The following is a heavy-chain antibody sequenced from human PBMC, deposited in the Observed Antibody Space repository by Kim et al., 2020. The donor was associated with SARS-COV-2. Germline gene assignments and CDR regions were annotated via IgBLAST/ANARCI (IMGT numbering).Heavy chain of an antibody. CDR1: GDNVSGDSVA. CDR2: TYYRSKWYN. J-gene: IGHJ4*02. V-gene: IGHV6-1*01. D-gene: IGHD4-4*01. Sequence: SQTLSLTCVISGDNVSGDSVAWNWIRQSPSRGLEWLGRTYYRSKWYNDYAVSVKGRITISPDTSKNQFSLQVNSVTPEDTAVYYCARDHQHSVDYWGQGTLVTVSS. CDR3: ARDHQHSVDY.